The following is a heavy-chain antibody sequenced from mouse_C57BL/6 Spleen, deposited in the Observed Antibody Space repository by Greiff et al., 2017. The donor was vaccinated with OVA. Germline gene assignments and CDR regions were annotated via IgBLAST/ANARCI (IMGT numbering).Heavy chain of an antibody. CDR2: ISSGGDYI. CDR1: GFTFSSYA. D-gene: IGHD1-1*01. CDR3: TRDTHYYGSSYVSYAMDY. V-gene: IGHV5-9-1*02. J-gene: IGHJ4*01. Sequence: EVQRVESGEGLVKPGGSLKLSCAASGFTFSSYAMSWVRQTPEKRLEWVAYISSGGDYIYYADTVKGRFTISRDNARNTLYLQMSSLKSEDTAMYYCTRDTHYYGSSYVSYAMDYWGQGTSVTVSS.